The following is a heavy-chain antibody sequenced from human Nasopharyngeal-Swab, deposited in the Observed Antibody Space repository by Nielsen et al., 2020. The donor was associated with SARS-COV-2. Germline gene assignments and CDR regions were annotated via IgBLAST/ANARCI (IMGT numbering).Heavy chain of an antibody. J-gene: IGHJ4*02. CDR1: GFTFSSYS. CDR2: ISSSSSTI. D-gene: IGHD4-11*01. V-gene: IGHV3-48*02. Sequence: GGSLRLSCAASGFTFSSYSMNWVRQAPGKGLEWVSYISSSSSTIYYADSVKGRFTISRDNAKNSLYLQMNSLRDEDTAVYYCAKVPSTVTTLPPDYWGQGTLVTVSS. CDR3: AKVPSTVTTLPPDY.